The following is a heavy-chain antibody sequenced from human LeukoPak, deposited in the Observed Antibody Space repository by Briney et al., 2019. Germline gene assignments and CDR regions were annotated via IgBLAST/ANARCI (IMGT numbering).Heavy chain of an antibody. J-gene: IGHJ4*02. V-gene: IGHV3-48*03. D-gene: IGHD2-21*01. CDR1: GFTFSGYE. Sequence: GGSLRLSCAASGFTFSGYEMNWVRQAPGKGLEWVSYISSSGSTIYYADSVKGRFTISRDNAKNSLYLQMNSLRAEDTAVYYCARDFEAYCGGGLDYWGQGTLVTVPS. CDR3: ARDFEAYCGGGLDY. CDR2: ISSSGSTI.